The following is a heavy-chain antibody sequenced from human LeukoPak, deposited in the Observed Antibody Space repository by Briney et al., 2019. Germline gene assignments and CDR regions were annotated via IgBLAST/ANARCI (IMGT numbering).Heavy chain of an antibody. J-gene: IGHJ5*01. CDR3: ARDQEHCSGTSCYPYWYDS. V-gene: IGHV4-4*02. D-gene: IGHD2-2*01. Sequence: SETLSLTCAVSGGSISSSNWWSWVRQPPGKGLEWIGEIYHSGSTNYNPSLKSRVTISVDKSKNQFSLKLSSVTAADTAVYYCARDQEHCSGTSCYPYWYDSWGQGTLVTVSS. CDR2: IYHSGST. CDR1: GGSISSSNW.